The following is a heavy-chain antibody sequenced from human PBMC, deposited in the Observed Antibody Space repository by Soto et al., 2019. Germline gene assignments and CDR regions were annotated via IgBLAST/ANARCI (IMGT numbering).Heavy chain of an antibody. Sequence: ASVKVSCKTSGYTFTSYAIHGVRQAPGQRLEWMGWINVGNAIAQYSQKFRGRLTITRDTSASTAYMELSSLRSEDTAVYYCARDYSSNWGYFDYLGQGTPVTVSS. V-gene: IGHV1-3*01. CDR3: ARDYSSNWGYFDY. CDR2: INVGNAIA. J-gene: IGHJ4*02. CDR1: GYTFTSYA. D-gene: IGHD6-13*01.